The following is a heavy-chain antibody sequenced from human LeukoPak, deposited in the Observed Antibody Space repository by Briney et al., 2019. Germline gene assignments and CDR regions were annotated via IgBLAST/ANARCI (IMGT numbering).Heavy chain of an antibody. CDR1: GFTLSDHY. J-gene: IGHJ6*02. Sequence: GGSLRLSCAASGFTLSDHYMDWVRQAPGKGLEWVANINREGSDKNYVDSVKGRFTISRDNAMNSLYLQMNSLRVEDTAVYYCARDGVPGGRDVWGQGTTVTVS. V-gene: IGHV3-7*01. CDR2: INREGSDK. D-gene: IGHD3-16*01. CDR3: ARDGVPGGRDV.